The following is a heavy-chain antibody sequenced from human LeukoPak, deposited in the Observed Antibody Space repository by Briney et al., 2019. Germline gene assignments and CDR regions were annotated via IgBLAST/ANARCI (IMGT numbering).Heavy chain of an antibody. CDR1: GFTFINYW. V-gene: IGHV3-66*04. Sequence: GGSLRLSCSASGFTFINYWMSWVRQAPGKGLEWVSVIYSGGSTYYADSVKSRFTSSRDNSKNTLYLQMNSLRAEDTAEYYCAGHSSSWVSSNDYYYMDVWRKGTTVTISS. CDR3: AGHSSSWVSSNDYYYMDV. D-gene: IGHD6-13*01. J-gene: IGHJ6*03. CDR2: IYSGGST.